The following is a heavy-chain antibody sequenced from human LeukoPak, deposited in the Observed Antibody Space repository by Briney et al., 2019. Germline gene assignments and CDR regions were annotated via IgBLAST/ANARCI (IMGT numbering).Heavy chain of an antibody. CDR3: ARGEWIRFDSSGYSSY. J-gene: IGHJ4*02. D-gene: IGHD3-22*01. Sequence: ASVKVSCKASGYTFTGYYMHWMRQAPGQGLEWMGWINPNSGGTNYAQKFQGRVTMTRDTSISTAYMELSRLRSDDTAVYYCARGEWIRFDSSGYSSYWGQGTLVTVSS. CDR1: GYTFTGYY. CDR2: INPNSGGT. V-gene: IGHV1-2*02.